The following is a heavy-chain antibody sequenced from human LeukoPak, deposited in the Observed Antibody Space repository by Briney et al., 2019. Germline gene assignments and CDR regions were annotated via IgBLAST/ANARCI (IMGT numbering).Heavy chain of an antibody. D-gene: IGHD1-26*01. CDR1: GFSITNNW. V-gene: IGHV3-74*03. J-gene: IGHJ4*02. Sequence: GGSLRLSCVVSGFSITNNWMYWVRQAPERGLVWVSRIKNDESSAAYADSVKGRFIISRDNAKNTVYLQMNSLRVEDTAVYYCITVFKGSSLQDYWGQGTLVTVSS. CDR3: ITVFKGSSLQDY. CDR2: IKNDESSA.